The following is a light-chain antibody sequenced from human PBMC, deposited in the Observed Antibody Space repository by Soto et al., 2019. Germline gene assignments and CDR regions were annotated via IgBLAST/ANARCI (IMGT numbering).Light chain of an antibody. CDR1: SSDVGSYNY. Sequence: QSALTQPRSVSGSPGQSVTISCTGTSSDVGSYNYVSWYQQHPGKAPKLMFYDVSKRPSGVPDRFSGSKSGNSASLTISGLQAEDEADYYCCSYAGSYTVIFGGGTKLTVL. V-gene: IGLV2-11*01. CDR2: DVS. CDR3: CSYAGSYTVI. J-gene: IGLJ2*01.